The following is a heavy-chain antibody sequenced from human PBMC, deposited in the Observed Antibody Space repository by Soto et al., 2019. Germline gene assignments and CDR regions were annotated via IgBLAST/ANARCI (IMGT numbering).Heavy chain of an antibody. CDR2: IYPGDSDT. Sequence: PGESLKISCKGSGYSFTSYWIGWVRQMPGKGLEWMGIIYPGDSDTRYSPSFQGQVTISADKSISTAYLQWSSLKASDTAMYYCARNEMVGRSLPPYYYYYGMDVWGQGTTVTVSS. D-gene: IGHD2-15*01. J-gene: IGHJ6*02. CDR3: ARNEMVGRSLPPYYYYYGMDV. V-gene: IGHV5-51*01. CDR1: GYSFTSYW.